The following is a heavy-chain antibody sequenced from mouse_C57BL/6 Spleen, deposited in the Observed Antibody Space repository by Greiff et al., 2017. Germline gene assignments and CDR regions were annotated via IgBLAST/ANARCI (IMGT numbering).Heavy chain of an antibody. CDR2: ISSGSSTI. CDR3: ARRTTPYYFGY. Sequence: EVQLVESGGGLVKPGGSLKLSCAASGFTFSDYGMHWVRQAPEKGLEWVAYISSGSSTIYCADTVKGRVTISRDNAKNTLFLQMTSLRSEDTAMYYCARRTTPYYFGYWGQGTTLAVSS. CDR1: GFTFSDYG. D-gene: IGHD2-1*01. V-gene: IGHV5-17*01. J-gene: IGHJ2*01.